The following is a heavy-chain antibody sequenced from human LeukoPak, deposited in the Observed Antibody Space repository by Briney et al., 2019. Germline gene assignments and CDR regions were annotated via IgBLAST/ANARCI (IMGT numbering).Heavy chain of an antibody. CDR3: ARAPITSPFYFDY. CDR2: INWSGKST. Sequence: GGSLRLSCAASGFAFGDHGMSWVRQVPGKGLEWVSGINWSGKSTSYGDPVRGRFTISRDNAMNSLSLRMDSLRAEDTALYYCARAPITSPFYFDYWGQGTLVTVSS. CDR1: GFAFGDHG. J-gene: IGHJ4*02. V-gene: IGHV3-20*04. D-gene: IGHD2-2*01.